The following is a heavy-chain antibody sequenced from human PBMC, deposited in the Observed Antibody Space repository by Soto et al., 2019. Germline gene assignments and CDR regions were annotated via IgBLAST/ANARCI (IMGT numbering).Heavy chain of an antibody. Sequence: SETLSLTCAVYGGSFSGYYWSWIRQPPGKGLEWIGEINHSGSTNYNPSLKSRVTISVDTSKNQVSLTLNSVTPADTAVYYCARPSVPATRGPLDYWGQGALVTVSS. V-gene: IGHV4-34*01. CDR1: GGSFSGYY. D-gene: IGHD6-19*01. J-gene: IGHJ4*02. CDR3: ARPSVPATRGPLDY. CDR2: INHSGST.